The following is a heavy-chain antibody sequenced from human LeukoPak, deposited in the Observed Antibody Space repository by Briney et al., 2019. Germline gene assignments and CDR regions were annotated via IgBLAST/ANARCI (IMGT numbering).Heavy chain of an antibody. CDR2: IWYDGSNK. D-gene: IGHD6-6*01. Sequence: GRSLRLSCAPSGFTFSSHGMHWARQAPGKWLEWVAVIWYDGSNKYYADSVKGRFTISRDNYKNTLYLQMNSLRAEDTAVYYCARGLVEYYYSYNGMDVWGKGTTVTVSS. CDR1: GFTFSSHG. CDR3: ARGLVEYYYSYNGMDV. J-gene: IGHJ6*04. V-gene: IGHV3-33*01.